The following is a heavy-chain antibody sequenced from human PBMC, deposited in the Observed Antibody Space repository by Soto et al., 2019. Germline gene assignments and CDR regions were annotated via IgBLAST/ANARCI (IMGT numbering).Heavy chain of an antibody. CDR2: TTHDGDTT. Sequence: TGGSLRLSCAASGFTFSSYGMHWVRRAPGRGLEWISHTTHDGDTTYYADSVKGRFTISRDNAKNSLFLQMSSLRDEDTAVYYCARGMFRSSDYWGQGALVTVSS. CDR1: GFTFSSYG. CDR3: ARGMFRSSDY. D-gene: IGHD3-10*02. V-gene: IGHV3-48*02. J-gene: IGHJ4*02.